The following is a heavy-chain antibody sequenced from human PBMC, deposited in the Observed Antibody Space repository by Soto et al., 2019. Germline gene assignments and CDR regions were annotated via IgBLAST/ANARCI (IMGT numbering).Heavy chain of an antibody. CDR3: AKDRGYCSGGSCYPFDP. Sequence: QVQLVESGGGVVQPGRSLRLSCAASGFTFSSYGMHWVRQAPGKGLEWVAVISYDGSNKYYADSVKGRFTISRDNSKNTLYLQMNSLRAEDTAVYYCAKDRGYCSGGSCYPFDPWGQGTLVTVSS. V-gene: IGHV3-30*18. J-gene: IGHJ5*02. D-gene: IGHD2-15*01. CDR2: ISYDGSNK. CDR1: GFTFSSYG.